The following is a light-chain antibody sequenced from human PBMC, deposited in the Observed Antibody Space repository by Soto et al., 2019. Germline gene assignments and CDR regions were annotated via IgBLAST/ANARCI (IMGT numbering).Light chain of an antibody. CDR2: DVS. J-gene: IGKJ1*01. CDR3: KHYDSVLTWT. CDR1: QDINNN. Sequence: DIQMTQSPPSLSGFVGDRVSITCQSSQDINNNLNWYQQKPGEAPKLLISDVSNLETGVPSRFSGSGSGTDFTFTISSLQPEDIATYYCKHYDSVLTWTFGQGTKVQIK. V-gene: IGKV1-33*01.